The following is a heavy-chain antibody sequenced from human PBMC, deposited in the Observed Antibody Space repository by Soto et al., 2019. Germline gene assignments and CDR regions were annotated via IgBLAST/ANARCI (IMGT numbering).Heavy chain of an antibody. Sequence: GGSLRLSCAASGFTFSSYAMHWVRQAPGKGLEWVAVISYDGSNKYYADSVKGRFTISRDNSKNTLYLQMNSLRAEDTAVYYCAIDPPYYTMIYAFDIRGQGTMVTGSS. V-gene: IGHV3-30-3*01. D-gene: IGHD3-22*01. CDR2: ISYDGSNK. CDR3: AIDPPYYTMIYAFDI. CDR1: GFTFSSYA. J-gene: IGHJ3*02.